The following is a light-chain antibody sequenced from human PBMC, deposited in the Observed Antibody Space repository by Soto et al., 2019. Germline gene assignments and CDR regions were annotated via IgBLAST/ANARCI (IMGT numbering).Light chain of an antibody. CDR3: SSYIFGDTPWV. J-gene: IGLJ3*02. Sequence: QSALTQPASVSGSPGQSITISCTGTSSDIGSYNYVSWYQQHPGKAPKLMIYDVNNRPSGVSNRFFGSKSGNTASLTISGLQAEDEADYYCSSYIFGDTPWVFGGETKLTVL. CDR1: SSDIGSYNY. V-gene: IGLV2-14*03. CDR2: DVN.